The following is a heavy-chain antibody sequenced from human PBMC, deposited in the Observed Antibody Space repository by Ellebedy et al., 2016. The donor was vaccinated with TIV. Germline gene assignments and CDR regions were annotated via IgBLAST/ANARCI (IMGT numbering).Heavy chain of an antibody. D-gene: IGHD3-22*01. V-gene: IGHV4-4*07. CDR2: IYTSGST. J-gene: IGHJ6*02. CDR3: ARDEGGGYNYYYYGMDV. CDR1: GGSISSYY. Sequence: SETLSLTXTVSGGSISSYYWSWIRQPAGKGLEWIGRIYTSGSTNYNPSLKSRVTMSVDTSKNQFSLKLSSVTAADTAVYYCARDEGGGYNYYYYGMDVWGQGTTVTVSS.